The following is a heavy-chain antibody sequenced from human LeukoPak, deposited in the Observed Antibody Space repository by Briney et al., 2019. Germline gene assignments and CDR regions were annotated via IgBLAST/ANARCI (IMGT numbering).Heavy chain of an antibody. CDR2: IKQDGSEK. Sequence: GGSLRLSCATSGFTFSSHSMNWVRQAPGKGLEWVANIKQDGSEKHYVDSVKGRFSISRDNTKNSLYLQMNSLRAEDTAVYYCARRDGYHNYHYFDYWGQGTLVTVSS. CDR1: GFTFSSHS. D-gene: IGHD5-24*01. J-gene: IGHJ4*02. V-gene: IGHV3-7*01. CDR3: ARRDGYHNYHYFDY.